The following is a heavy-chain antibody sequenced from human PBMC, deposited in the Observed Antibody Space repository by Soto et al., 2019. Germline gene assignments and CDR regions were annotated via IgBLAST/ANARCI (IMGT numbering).Heavy chain of an antibody. D-gene: IGHD3-22*01. CDR1: GFTFSSYG. CDR3: AKVIPLTYYYDSSGYYSPYYGMDV. Sequence: QVQLVESGGGVVQPGRSLRLSCAASGFTFSSYGMHWVRQAPGKGLEWVAVISYDGSNKYYADSVKGRFTISRDNSKNTLYLQMNSLRAEDTAVYYCAKVIPLTYYYDSSGYYSPYYGMDVWGQGTTVTVSS. V-gene: IGHV3-30*18. J-gene: IGHJ6*02. CDR2: ISYDGSNK.